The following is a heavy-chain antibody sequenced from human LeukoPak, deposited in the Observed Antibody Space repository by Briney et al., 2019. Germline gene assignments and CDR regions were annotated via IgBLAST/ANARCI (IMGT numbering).Heavy chain of an antibody. D-gene: IGHD6-6*01. Sequence: SETLSLTCTVSGGSISSSSYYWGWIRQPPGKGLEWIGSIYYSGSTYYNPSLKSRVTISVDTSKNQFSLKLSSVTAADTAVYYCARDRPFKIAAHNWFDPWGQGTLGTVSS. CDR1: GGSISSSSYY. CDR3: ARDRPFKIAAHNWFDP. CDR2: IYYSGST. J-gene: IGHJ5*02. V-gene: IGHV4-39*07.